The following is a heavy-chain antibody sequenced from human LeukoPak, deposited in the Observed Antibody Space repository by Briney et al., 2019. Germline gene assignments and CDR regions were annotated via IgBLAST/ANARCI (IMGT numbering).Heavy chain of an antibody. J-gene: IGHJ4*02. V-gene: IGHV4-34*01. D-gene: IGHD6-19*01. CDR1: GVSFSGYY. CDR3: AGAVAGGGYYFDY. CDR2: INHSGST. Sequence: KPSETLSLTCAVYGVSFSGYYWSWIRQPPGKGLEWIGEINHSGSTNYNPSLKSRVTISVDTSKNQFSLKLSSVTAADTAVYYCAGAVAGGGYYFDYWGQGTLVTVSS.